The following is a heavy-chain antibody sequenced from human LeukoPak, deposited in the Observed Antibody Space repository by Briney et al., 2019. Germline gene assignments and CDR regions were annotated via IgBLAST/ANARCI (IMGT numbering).Heavy chain of an antibody. CDR3: AKQGSSPCFDY. D-gene: IGHD6-6*01. CDR2: IYSGGST. V-gene: IGHV3-53*01. J-gene: IGHJ4*02. Sequence: GGSLRLSCAASGFTVSSNYMSWVRQAPGKGLEWVSVIYSGGSTYYADSAKGRFTISRDNSKNTLYLQMNSLRAEDTAVYYCAKQGSSPCFDYWGQGTLVTVSS. CDR1: GFTVSSNY.